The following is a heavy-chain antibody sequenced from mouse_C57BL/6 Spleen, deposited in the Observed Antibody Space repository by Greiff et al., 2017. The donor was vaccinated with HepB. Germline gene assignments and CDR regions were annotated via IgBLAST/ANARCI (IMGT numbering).Heavy chain of an antibody. CDR3: SRLEDI. CDR1: GFSLTSYG. Sequence: VQLKQSGPGLVAPSQSLSITCTVSGFSLTSYGVHWVRQPPGKGLEWLGVIWAGGSTNYNSAIMSRLSISKENSNCQVFLKMNSLQTDDTAMYYCSRLEDIWGQGTTLTVSS. V-gene: IGHV2-9*02. CDR2: IWAGGST. D-gene: IGHD1-3*01. J-gene: IGHJ2*01.